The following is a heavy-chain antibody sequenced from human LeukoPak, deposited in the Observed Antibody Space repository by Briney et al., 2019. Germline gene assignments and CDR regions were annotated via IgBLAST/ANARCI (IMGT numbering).Heavy chain of an antibody. CDR3: AKDWLRFLESGRYMDV. Sequence: GGSLRLSCVASGLLCYTLGPPGSRQGAGVVAFIRYDGSNKYYADSVKGRFTISRDNSKNTLYLQMNSLRAEDTAVYYCAKDWLRFLESGRYMDVWGKGTTVTVSS. CDR1: GLLC. V-gene: IGHV3-30*02. D-gene: IGHD3-3*01. J-gene: IGHJ6*03. CDR2: IRYDGSNK.